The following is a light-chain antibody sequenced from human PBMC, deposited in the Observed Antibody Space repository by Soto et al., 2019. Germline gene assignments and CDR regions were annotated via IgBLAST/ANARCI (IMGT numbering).Light chain of an antibody. V-gene: IGLV2-23*01. CDR1: SSDVGNYNL. CDR2: EGN. J-gene: IGLJ1*01. CDR3: CSYASSGTSNDV. Sequence: QSALTQPASVSGSPGQSITISCTGTSSDVGNYNLVSWYQQHPGKAPKLMIYEGNKRPSGVSNRFSGSKSANTASLTISGLQAEDEADYYCCSYASSGTSNDVFGTGTKLTVL.